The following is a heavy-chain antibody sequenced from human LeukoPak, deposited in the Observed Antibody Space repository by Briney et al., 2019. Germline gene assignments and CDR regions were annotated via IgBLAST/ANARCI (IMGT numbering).Heavy chain of an antibody. CDR3: ARGTGGGYTYGRYYFDY. Sequence: ASVKVSCKASGYTFTRYYMHWVRQAPGQGLEWMGWINPNSGVKDYAQNFQGRVTMTRDTSISTAYVELSRLRSDDTAVYYCARGTGGGYTYGRYYFDYWGQGTLVTVSS. J-gene: IGHJ4*02. CDR1: GYTFTRYY. V-gene: IGHV1-2*02. D-gene: IGHD5-18*01. CDR2: INPNSGVK.